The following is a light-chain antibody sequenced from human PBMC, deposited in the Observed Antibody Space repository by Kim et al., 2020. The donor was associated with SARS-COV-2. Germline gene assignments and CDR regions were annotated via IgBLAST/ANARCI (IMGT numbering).Light chain of an antibody. Sequence: EIVLTQSPATLSVSPGERVTLSCRASQSVTTNLAWYQQKPGQPPRYVIYGASTRATGIPARFSGSGSGTEFTLTITSLQSEDSAVYYCQQHNNGWTFGQGTKVEIK. CDR1: QSVTTN. J-gene: IGKJ1*01. V-gene: IGKV3D-15*01. CDR2: GAS. CDR3: QQHNNGWT.